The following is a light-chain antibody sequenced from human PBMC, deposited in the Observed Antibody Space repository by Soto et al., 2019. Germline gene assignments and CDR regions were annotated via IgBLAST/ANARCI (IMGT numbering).Light chain of an antibody. CDR3: QQYGSSLWT. J-gene: IGKJ1*01. CDR2: GAS. CDR1: PSVSSSY. V-gene: IGKV3-20*01. Sequence: IVLTQSPGTLSLSPGGRATLSCRASPSVSSSYLAWYQQKPAQPPGLLIYGASSRATGTPDRFSGSGSGTAFTLTISRREPEDFAVYYCQQYGSSLWTF.